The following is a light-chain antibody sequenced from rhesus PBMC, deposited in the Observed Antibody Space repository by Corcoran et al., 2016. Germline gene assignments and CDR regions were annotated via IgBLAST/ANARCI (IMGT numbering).Light chain of an antibody. CDR2: NTH. CDR3: LLYYTGAYI. CDR1: TGAVTSGNY. V-gene: IGLV7-76*01. J-gene: IGLJ1*01. Sequence: QAVVTQEPSLTVSPGGTVTLTCGSSTGAVTSGNYPHWFQQKPGQAPRGLIYNTHSKQSWTPARFSGSLAGGKAALTLSGAQPEDEAEYDCLLYYTGAYIFGAGTRLTVL.